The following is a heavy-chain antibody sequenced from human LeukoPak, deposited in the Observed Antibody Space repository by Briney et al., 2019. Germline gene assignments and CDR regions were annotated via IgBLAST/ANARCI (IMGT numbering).Heavy chain of an antibody. V-gene: IGHV3-33*06. Sequence: PGGSLRFSCAASGFTFSTYGMHWVRQAPGKGLEWVAVIWYDGTNKYYADSVKGRFTISRDNSKNTLYLQMNSLRAEDTAVYYCAKDQSTVTPWYFDYWGQGTLVTVSS. CDR3: AKDQSTVTPWYFDY. D-gene: IGHD4-17*01. CDR2: IWYDGTNK. J-gene: IGHJ4*02. CDR1: GFTFSTYG.